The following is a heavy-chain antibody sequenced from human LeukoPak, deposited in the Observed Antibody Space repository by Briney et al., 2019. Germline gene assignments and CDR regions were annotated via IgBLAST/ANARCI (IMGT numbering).Heavy chain of an antibody. CDR3: ARGPVGWYTKEDY. J-gene: IGHJ4*02. CDR2: MNPNSGNT. CDR1: GYTFSSYD. V-gene: IGHV1-8*01. D-gene: IGHD1-14*01. Sequence: ASVKVSCKASGYTFSSYDINWVRQASGRGLEWMGWMNPNSGNTGYAQKFQGRVTITRNTSISTAYMELSSLRSEDTAVYYCARGPVGWYTKEDYWGQGTLVTVSS.